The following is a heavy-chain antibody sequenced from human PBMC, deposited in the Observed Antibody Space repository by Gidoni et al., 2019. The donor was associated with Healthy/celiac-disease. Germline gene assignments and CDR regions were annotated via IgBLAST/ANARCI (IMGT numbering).Heavy chain of an antibody. CDR2: IYYSGST. CDR3: ARQIYCSGGSCYFSLFRGWFDP. Sequence: QLQLQESGPGLVKPSETLSLTCTVSGGSISSSSYYWGWIRQPPGKGLEWIGSIYYSGSTYYNPSLKSRVTISVDTSKNQFSLKLSSVTAADTAVYYCARQIYCSGGSCYFSLFRGWFDPWGQGTLVTVSS. D-gene: IGHD2-15*01. V-gene: IGHV4-39*01. J-gene: IGHJ5*02. CDR1: GGSISSSSYY.